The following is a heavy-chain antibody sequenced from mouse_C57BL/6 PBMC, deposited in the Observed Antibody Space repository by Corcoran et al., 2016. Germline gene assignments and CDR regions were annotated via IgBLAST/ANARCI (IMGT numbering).Heavy chain of an antibody. J-gene: IGHJ4*01. CDR2: INTYSGVP. CDR1: GYTFTTYG. CDR3: ARSAGSSYDAMDC. Sequence: QIQLVQSGPELKKPGETVKISCKASGYTFTTYGMSWVKQAPGKGLKWMGWINTYSGVPTYADDFKGRFAFSLETSASTAYLQINNLKNEDTATYFCARSAGSSYDAMDCWGQGTSVTVSS. V-gene: IGHV9-3*01. D-gene: IGHD1-1*01.